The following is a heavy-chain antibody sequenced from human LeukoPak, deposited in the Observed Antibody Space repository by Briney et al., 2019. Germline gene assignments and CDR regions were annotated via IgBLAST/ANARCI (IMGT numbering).Heavy chain of an antibody. CDR2: INHSGST. D-gene: IGHD6-19*01. CDR1: GGSFSGYY. CDR3: ARGRVSSGWYYNY. V-gene: IGHV4-34*01. Sequence: SETLSLTCAVYGGSFSGYYWSWIRQPPGKGLEWIGEINHSGSTNYNLSLKSRVTISVDTSKNQFSLKLSSVTAADTAVYYCARGRVSSGWYYNYWGQGTLVTVSS. J-gene: IGHJ4*02.